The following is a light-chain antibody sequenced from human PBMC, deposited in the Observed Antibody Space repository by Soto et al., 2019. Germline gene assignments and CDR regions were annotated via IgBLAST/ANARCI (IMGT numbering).Light chain of an antibody. CDR3: QRRRNWSTST. CDR1: QRVTSY. J-gene: IGKJ1*01. V-gene: IGKV3-11*01. CDR2: DAS. Sequence: EIVLTQSPATLSLSPGERATLSCRTRQRVTSYLAWYHQKPGHAPRLLIYDASNRATGNPARFSGSGSGTDFALTVSSLAPEDVAVHDCQRRRNWSTSTCRQATK.